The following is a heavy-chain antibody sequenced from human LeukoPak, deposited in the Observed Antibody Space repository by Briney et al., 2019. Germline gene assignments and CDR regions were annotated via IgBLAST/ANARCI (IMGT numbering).Heavy chain of an antibody. D-gene: IGHD3-10*01. V-gene: IGHV3-48*01. Sequence: PWGSLRLSCSASGFTFSTNNMNWVRQAPGQRLACASSINSSITTIYYADSVKGRFTISRDSAKNSLYLQMNSLRAEDTAVYYCAKDADYYYGSGNYMDVWGKGTTVTISS. CDR1: GFTFSTNN. CDR3: AKDADYYYGSGNYMDV. CDR2: INSSITTI. J-gene: IGHJ6*03.